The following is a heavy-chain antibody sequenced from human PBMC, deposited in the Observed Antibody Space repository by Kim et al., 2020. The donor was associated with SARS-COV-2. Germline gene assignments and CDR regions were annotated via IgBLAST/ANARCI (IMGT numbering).Heavy chain of an antibody. V-gene: IGHV3-30*01. Sequence: VKGRFTISRDSSKNTLYLQMTSLGAEDTAVYYCASPPHLMIVGFFSPLGYWGQGTLVTVSS. D-gene: IGHD3-22*01. CDR3: ASPPHLMIVGFFSPLGY. J-gene: IGHJ4*02.